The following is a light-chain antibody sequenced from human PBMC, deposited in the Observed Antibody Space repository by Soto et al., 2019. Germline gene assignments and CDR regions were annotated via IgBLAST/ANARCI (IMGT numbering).Light chain of an antibody. CDR3: QQYGSSPYT. Sequence: ETVFTQSPGTLSLSPGERATLSCRASQSVSRYYLAWYQQKPGQAPRLLIFGASSRATGIPGRFSVSGSGTDFTLTISRLEPEDCAVYYCQQYGSSPYTFGQGTKVDIK. CDR1: QSVSRYY. V-gene: IGKV3-20*01. CDR2: GAS. J-gene: IGKJ2*01.